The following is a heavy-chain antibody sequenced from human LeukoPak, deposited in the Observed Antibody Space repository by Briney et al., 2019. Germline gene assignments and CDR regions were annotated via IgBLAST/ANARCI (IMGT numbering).Heavy chain of an antibody. D-gene: IGHD2-21*02. V-gene: IGHV1-69*01. CDR2: IIPIFGTA. J-gene: IGHJ4*02. Sequence: SVKVSCKASGGTFSSYAISWVRQAPGQGLEWLGGIIPIFGTANYAQKFQGRVTITADESTSTAYMELSSLRSEDTAVYYCASCGGDCYLAMVYFDYWGQGTLVTVSS. CDR3: ASCGGDCYLAMVYFDY. CDR1: GGTFSSYA.